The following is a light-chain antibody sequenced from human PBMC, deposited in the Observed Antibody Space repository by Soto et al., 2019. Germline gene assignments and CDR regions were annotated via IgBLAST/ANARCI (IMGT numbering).Light chain of an antibody. J-gene: IGKJ1*01. CDR3: QHYNSDPWT. CDR1: QTIRRW. V-gene: IGKV1-5*01. CDR2: DAS. Sequence: DIEMTQSPSTLSASVGDRVTITCRASQTIRRWVAWYQQRPGKAPKGLLYDASTLESGVPARFSGSGSETEFTLTISSGQPEDSATYYCQHYNSDPWTFGQGTKVEIK.